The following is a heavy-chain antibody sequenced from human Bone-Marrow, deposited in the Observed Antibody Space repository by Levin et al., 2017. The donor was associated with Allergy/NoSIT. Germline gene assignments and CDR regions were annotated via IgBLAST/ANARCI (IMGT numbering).Heavy chain of an antibody. J-gene: IGHJ4*02. CDR2: IYYRGTI. V-gene: IGHV4-59*01. D-gene: IGHD3-10*01. Sequence: SQTLSLTCTVSGGSISTNYWTWIRQPPGKRLEWLGYIYYRGTINYNPSLKSRVAVSIDTTKNQFSLNLTSVTAADTAVYYCARGDRNHGSGSYVYWGQGTLVIVSS. CDR1: GGSISTNY. CDR3: ARGDRNHGSGSYVY.